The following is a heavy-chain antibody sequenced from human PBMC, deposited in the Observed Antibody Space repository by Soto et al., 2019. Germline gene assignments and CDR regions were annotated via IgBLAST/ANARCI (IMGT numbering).Heavy chain of an antibody. Sequence: QVQLVQSGAEVKKPGSSVKVSCKASGGTFSSYTIGWVRQAPGQGLEWMGRIVPILGRANYAQQFQGRVTITAYTSTSTAYMERSSLISEDTAVYYCATTCHREYSGYDFRRHWYFDLWCPGTLVTVSS. CDR2: IVPILGRA. D-gene: IGHD5-12*01. J-gene: IGHJ2*01. CDR1: GGTFSSYT. CDR3: ATTCHREYSGYDFRRHWYFDL. V-gene: IGHV1-69*02.